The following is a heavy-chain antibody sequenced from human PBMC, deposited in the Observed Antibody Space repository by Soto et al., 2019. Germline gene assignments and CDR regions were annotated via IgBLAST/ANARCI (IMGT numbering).Heavy chain of an antibody. V-gene: IGHV4-34*01. CDR1: GGSFSGYY. Sequence: SETLSLTCAVYGGSFSGYYWSWIRQPPGKGLEWIGEINHSGSTNYNPSLKSRVTISVDTSKNQFSLKLSSVTAADTAVYYCARVGVYVVRGVNRRNYYYYGMDVWGQGTTVTVSS. D-gene: IGHD3-10*01. CDR2: INHSGST. CDR3: ARVGVYVVRGVNRRNYYYYGMDV. J-gene: IGHJ6*02.